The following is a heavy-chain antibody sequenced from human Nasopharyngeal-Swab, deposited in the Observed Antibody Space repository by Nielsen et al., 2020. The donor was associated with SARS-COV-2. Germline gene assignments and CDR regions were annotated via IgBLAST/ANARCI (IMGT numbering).Heavy chain of an antibody. CDR3: ARTAPFCGGDCYSEYFQY. CDR2: ISGSSSYI. CDR1: GFTYSTYT. Sequence: GESLKISCAASGFTYSTYTMNWVRQAPGKRLEWVSSISGSSSYIWYADSVKGRFTVSRDNAKNSLFLQMDNLGADDTSFYYCARTAPFCGGDCYSEYFQYWGQGTLVTVSS. D-gene: IGHD2-21*02. J-gene: IGHJ1*01. V-gene: IGHV3-21*01.